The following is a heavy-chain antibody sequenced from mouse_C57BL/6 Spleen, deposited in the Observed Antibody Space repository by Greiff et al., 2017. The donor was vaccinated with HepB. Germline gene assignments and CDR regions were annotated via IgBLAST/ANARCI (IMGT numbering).Heavy chain of an antibody. V-gene: IGHV1-82*01. D-gene: IGHD4-1*01. CDR3: ARVWSGAMDY. CDR2: IYPGDGDT. J-gene: IGHJ4*01. CDR1: GYAFSSSW. Sequence: VKLVESGPELVKPGASVKISCKASGYAFSSSWMNWVKQRPGKGLEWIGRIYPGDGDTNYNGKFKGKATLTADKSSSTAYMQLSSLTSEDSAVYFCARVWSGAMDYWGQGTSVTVSS.